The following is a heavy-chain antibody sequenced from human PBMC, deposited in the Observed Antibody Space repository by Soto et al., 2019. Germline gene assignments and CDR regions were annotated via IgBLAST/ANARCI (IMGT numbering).Heavy chain of an antibody. Sequence: PSETLSLTCTVSGGSISSYYWSWIRQSPGKGLEWIGYIYYSGSTNYNPSLKSRVTISVDTSKNQFSLKLGSVTAADTAVYYCARDLYDSSGWHFDYWGQGALVTVSS. D-gene: IGHD3-22*01. J-gene: IGHJ4*02. CDR3: ARDLYDSSGWHFDY. CDR1: GGSISSYY. CDR2: IYYSGST. V-gene: IGHV4-59*01.